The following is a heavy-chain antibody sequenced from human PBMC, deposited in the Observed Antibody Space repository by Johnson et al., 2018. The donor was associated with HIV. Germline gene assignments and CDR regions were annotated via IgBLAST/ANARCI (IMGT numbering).Heavy chain of an antibody. V-gene: IGHV3-7*01. Sequence: MQLVESGGGLVQPGGSLRLSCAASGFTFSNYWMSWVRQAPGKGLEWVANIKQDGSEKYYVDSVKGRFTISRDNAKNSLYLQMNSLRVEDTAVYYCAREGGNWGLPDAFDLWGQGTMVTVSS. D-gene: IGHD7-27*01. CDR1: GFTFSNYW. J-gene: IGHJ3*01. CDR2: IKQDGSEK. CDR3: AREGGNWGLPDAFDL.